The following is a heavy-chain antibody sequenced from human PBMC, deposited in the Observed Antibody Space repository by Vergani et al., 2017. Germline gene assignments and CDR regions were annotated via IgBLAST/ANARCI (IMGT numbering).Heavy chain of an antibody. CDR3: ARDYIGELGDTYYDYIWGSYRLNAFDI. CDR1: GFTFSSYS. J-gene: IGHJ3*02. CDR2: ISSSSSYI. Sequence: EVQLVESGGGLVKPGGSLRLSCAASGFTFSSYSMNWVRQAPGKGLEWVSSISSSSSYIYYADSVKGRFTISRDNAKNSLYLQMKSLRAADTAVYYCARDYIGELGDTYYDYIWGSYRLNAFDIWGQGTMVTVSS. D-gene: IGHD3-16*02. V-gene: IGHV3-21*01.